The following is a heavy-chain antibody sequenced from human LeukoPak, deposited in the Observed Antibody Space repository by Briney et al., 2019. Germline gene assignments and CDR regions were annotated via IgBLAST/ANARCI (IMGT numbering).Heavy chain of an antibody. CDR3: ASREGSPSSGWYGSFWSEQYYYYYMDV. Sequence: PGGSLRLSCAASGFTFSSYSMNWVRQAPGKGLEWVSSISSSSSYIYYADSVKGRFTISRDNAKNSLYLQMNSLRAEDTAVYYCASREGSPSSGWYGSFWSEQYYYYYMDVWGKGTTVTISS. CDR1: GFTFSSYS. D-gene: IGHD6-19*01. V-gene: IGHV3-21*01. J-gene: IGHJ6*03. CDR2: ISSSSSYI.